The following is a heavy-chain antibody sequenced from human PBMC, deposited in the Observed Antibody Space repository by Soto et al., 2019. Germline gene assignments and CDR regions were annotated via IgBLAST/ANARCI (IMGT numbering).Heavy chain of an antibody. D-gene: IGHD2-15*01. CDR1: GYTFTSYG. CDR2: ISAYNGNT. J-gene: IGHJ6*02. V-gene: IGHV1-18*01. CDR3: ARGKSPNCSGGSCYVLPYGAYYYYYGMDV. Sequence: ASVKVSCKASGYTFTSYGISWVRQAPGQGLEWMGWISAYNGNTNYAQKLQGRVTMTTDTSTSTAYMELRSLRSDDTAVYYCARGKSPNCSGGSCYVLPYGAYYYYYGMDVWGQGTTVTVSS.